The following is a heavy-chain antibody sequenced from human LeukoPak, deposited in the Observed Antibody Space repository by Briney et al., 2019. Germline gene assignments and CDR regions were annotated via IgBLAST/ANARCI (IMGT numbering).Heavy chain of an antibody. J-gene: IGHJ2*01. D-gene: IGHD3-9*01. CDR1: GGSISSSSYY. Sequence: PSETLSLTCTVSGGSISSSSYYWSWIRQAPGKGLEWIGYVYYTGSTNYNPSLKSRLTISVDTSKNQFALNLRSVTAADTAVYFCARGPQYYPISTGYLWSWYFDVWGRGTLVTVSS. CDR3: ARGPQYYPISTGYLWSWYFDV. CDR2: VYYTGST. V-gene: IGHV4-61*01.